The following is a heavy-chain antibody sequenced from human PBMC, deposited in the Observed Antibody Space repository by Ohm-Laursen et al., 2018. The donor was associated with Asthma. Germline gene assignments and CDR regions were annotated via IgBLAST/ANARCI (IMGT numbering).Heavy chain of an antibody. D-gene: IGHD1-26*01. CDR2: ISSSSSYI. Sequence: SLRLSCAASGFTFSSYSMNWVRQAPGKGLEWVSSISSSSSYIYYADSLKGRFTISRDNAKNSLYLQMNSLRAEDTAVYYCARGYSGTYRLGYWGQGTQVTVSS. V-gene: IGHV3-21*01. CDR1: GFTFSSYS. J-gene: IGHJ4*02. CDR3: ARGYSGTYRLGY.